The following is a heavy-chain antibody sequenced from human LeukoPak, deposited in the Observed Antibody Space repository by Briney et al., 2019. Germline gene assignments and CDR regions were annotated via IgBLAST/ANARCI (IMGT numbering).Heavy chain of an antibody. J-gene: IGHJ4*02. CDR1: GFTFSSYG. CDR2: IWYDGSNK. Sequence: GGSLRLSCAASGFTFSSYGMHWVRQAPGKGLEWVAVIWYDGSNKYYADSVKGRFTISRDNSKNTLYLQMNSLRAEDTAVYYCARDRYCSSTSCSGTFDYWGQGTLVILSS. D-gene: IGHD2-2*01. CDR3: ARDRYCSSTSCSGTFDY. V-gene: IGHV3-33*01.